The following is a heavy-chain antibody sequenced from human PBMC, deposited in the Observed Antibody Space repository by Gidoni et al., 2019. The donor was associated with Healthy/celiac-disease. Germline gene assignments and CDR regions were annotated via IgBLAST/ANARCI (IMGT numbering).Heavy chain of an antibody. Sequence: QVQLVQSGAEVKKPGASVKVSCKASGYTFTSYDINWVRQTTGQGLEWMGWMNPNSVNTGYAQKFQGRVTMTRNTSISTAYMELSSLRSEDTAVYYCARGSFLPTRYCSGGSCSLGYWGQGTLVTVSS. CDR1: GYTFTSYD. J-gene: IGHJ4*02. CDR2: MNPNSVNT. V-gene: IGHV1-8*01. CDR3: ARGSFLPTRYCSGGSCSLGY. D-gene: IGHD2-15*01.